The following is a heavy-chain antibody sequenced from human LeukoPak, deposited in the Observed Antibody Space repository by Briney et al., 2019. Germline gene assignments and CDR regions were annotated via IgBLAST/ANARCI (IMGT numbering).Heavy chain of an antibody. CDR2: ITPSDGAT. J-gene: IGHJ6*02. CDR3: ARETAPTADGLDV. V-gene: IGHV1-46*01. CDR1: GYTFTNYY. D-gene: IGHD2-2*01. Sequence: ASVKVSCKASGYTFTNYYIHWVRQAPGQGLEWMGIITPSDGATTYAQRFQGRVTMTRDTSTSTVYLDLRGLRSEDTAVYYCARETAPTADGLDVWGQGTTVTVSS.